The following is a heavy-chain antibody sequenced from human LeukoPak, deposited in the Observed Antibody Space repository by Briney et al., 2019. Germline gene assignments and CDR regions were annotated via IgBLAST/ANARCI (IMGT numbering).Heavy chain of an antibody. CDR2: IRSSSSYI. Sequence: GGSLRLSCAASGFTFSSYSMNWVRQAPGKGLESVSSIRSSSSYIYYADSVKGRFTISRDNAKNSLYLQMNGLRAEDTAVYYCARVRYYYGSGSYYPLDYWGQGTLVTVSS. V-gene: IGHV3-21*01. J-gene: IGHJ4*02. D-gene: IGHD3-10*01. CDR3: ARVRYYYGSGSYYPLDY. CDR1: GFTFSSYS.